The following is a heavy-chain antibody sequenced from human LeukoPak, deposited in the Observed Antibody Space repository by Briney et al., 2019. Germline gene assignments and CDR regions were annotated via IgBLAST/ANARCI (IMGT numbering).Heavy chain of an antibody. CDR3: ARGRQGAKTRYFDL. Sequence: GGSLRLSCAASGIIFRNYAMHWVRQGPGKGLGCISTISSDGGSTYYANSVKGRFTISRDNSKNTLYLQMGSLRAEDMAVYYCARGRQGAKTRYFDLWGRGTRVTVSS. V-gene: IGHV3-64*01. D-gene: IGHD1-26*01. J-gene: IGHJ2*01. CDR2: ISSDGGST. CDR1: GIIFRNYA.